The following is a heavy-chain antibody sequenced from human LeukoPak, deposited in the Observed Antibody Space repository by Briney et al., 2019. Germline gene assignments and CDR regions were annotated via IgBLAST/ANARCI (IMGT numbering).Heavy chain of an antibody. CDR3: ARRYSSSWYSGVGSAFGY. Sequence: SETLSLTCAVYGGSFSGYYWSWIRQPPGKGLEWIGEINHSGSTNYNPSLKSRVTISVDTSKNQFSLKLSSVTAADTAVYYCARRYSSSWYSGVGSAFGYWGQGTLVTVSS. CDR2: INHSGST. J-gene: IGHJ4*02. V-gene: IGHV4-34*01. CDR1: GGSFSGYY. D-gene: IGHD6-13*01.